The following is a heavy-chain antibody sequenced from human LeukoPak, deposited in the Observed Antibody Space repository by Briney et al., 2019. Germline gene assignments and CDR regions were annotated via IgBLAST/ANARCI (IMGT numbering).Heavy chain of an antibody. J-gene: IGHJ4*02. CDR3: AREGYSSGCFDY. V-gene: IGHV1-69*16. D-gene: IGHD6-19*01. CDR1: GGTFSSYT. Sequence: ASVKVSCKASGGTFSSYTISWVRQAPGQGLEWMGRIIPILGIANYAQKFQGRVTITTDESTSTAYMELSSLRSEDTAVYYCAREGYSSGCFDYWGQGTLVTVSS. CDR2: IIPILGIA.